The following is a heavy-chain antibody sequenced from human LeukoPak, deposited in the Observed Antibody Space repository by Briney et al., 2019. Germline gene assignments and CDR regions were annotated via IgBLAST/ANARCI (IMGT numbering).Heavy chain of an antibody. CDR3: AKGRVYTMIPGDY. D-gene: IGHD3-22*01. Sequence: GGSLRLSCVASGFTFSDYAMSWVRQAPGKGLEWVSAISGSGGSTYYADSVKGRFTISRDNSKNTLYLQMNSLRAEDTAVYYCAKGRVYTMIPGDYWGQGTLVTVSS. CDR1: GFTFSDYA. V-gene: IGHV3-23*01. CDR2: ISGSGGST. J-gene: IGHJ4*02.